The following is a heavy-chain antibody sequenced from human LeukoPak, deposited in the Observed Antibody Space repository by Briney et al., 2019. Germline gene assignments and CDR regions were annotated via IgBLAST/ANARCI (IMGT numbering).Heavy chain of an antibody. J-gene: IGHJ5*02. CDR1: GGSISSSPYY. CDR3: AKGAGGFSYYNWFDP. V-gene: IGHV4-39*07. Sequence: TSETLSLTCTVSGGSISSSPYYWGWIRQPPGKGLEWIGSIYYSGTTHYNPSLESRVTISVDTSKNQFSLKLASVTAADTAIYYCAKGAGGFSYYNWFDPWGQGTLVTVSS. CDR2: IYYSGTT. D-gene: IGHD5-18*01.